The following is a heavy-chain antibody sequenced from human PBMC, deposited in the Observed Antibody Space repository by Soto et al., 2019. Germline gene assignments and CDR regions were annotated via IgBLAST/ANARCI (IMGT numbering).Heavy chain of an antibody. Sequence: QVQLQESGPGLVKPSETLPLTCTVSGASIRSSGYYWGWSRQPPVKGREWIGSIYCTGTSYYSPSVKSRVTISVDTSKNHLSLKLRAVTAADTAVYYCATDNFDYWGQGTLVTVSS. CDR1: GASIRSSGYY. CDR3: ATDNFDY. V-gene: IGHV4-39*02. D-gene: IGHD2-15*01. J-gene: IGHJ4*02. CDR2: IYCTGTS.